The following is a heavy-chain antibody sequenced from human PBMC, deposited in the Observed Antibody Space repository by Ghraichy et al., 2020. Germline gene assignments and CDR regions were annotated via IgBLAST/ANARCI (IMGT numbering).Heavy chain of an antibody. CDR1: GGSFSGYY. Sequence: SQTLSLTCAVYGGSFSGYYWSWIRQPPGKGLEWIGEINHSGSTNYNPSLKSRVTISVDTSKNQFSLKLSSVTAADTAVYYCARGLPGSSSWYLFGWYFDLWGRGTLVTVSS. CDR2: INHSGST. J-gene: IGHJ2*01. CDR3: ARGLPGSSSWYLFGWYFDL. D-gene: IGHD6-13*01. V-gene: IGHV4-34*01.